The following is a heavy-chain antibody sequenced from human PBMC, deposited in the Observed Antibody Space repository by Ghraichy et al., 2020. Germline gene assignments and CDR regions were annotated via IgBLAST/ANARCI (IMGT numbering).Heavy chain of an antibody. V-gene: IGHV4-59*08. CDR2: IYYSGST. CDR1: GGSISSYY. Sequence: SETLSLTCTVSGGSISSYYWSWIRQPPGKGLEWIGYIYYSGSTNYNPSLKSRVTISVDTSKNQFSLKLSSVTAADTAVYYCARHRGMITFGGVIAKRGLFFEIDYWGQGTLVTVSS. J-gene: IGHJ4*02. D-gene: IGHD3-16*02. CDR3: ARHRGMITFGGVIAKRGLFFEIDY.